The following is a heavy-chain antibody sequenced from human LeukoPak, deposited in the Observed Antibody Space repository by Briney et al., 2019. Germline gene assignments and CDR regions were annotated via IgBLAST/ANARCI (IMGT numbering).Heavy chain of an antibody. D-gene: IGHD3-10*01. V-gene: IGHV3-23*01. CDR2: ISGTGGMT. CDR1: GFIFGNYA. CDR3: AKLEGYYYGAGGS. J-gene: IGHJ4*02. Sequence: GGSLRLSCAASGFIFGNYAMIWVRQASGKGLEWVSSISGTGGMTYYADSVKGRFNISRDNYKNTLDLQMNSLRAEDTAVYYCAKLEGYYYGAGGSWGQGTLVTVSS.